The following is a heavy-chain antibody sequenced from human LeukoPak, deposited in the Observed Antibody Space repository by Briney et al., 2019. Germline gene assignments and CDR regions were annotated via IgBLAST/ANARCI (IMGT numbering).Heavy chain of an antibody. CDR3: AKDRYCGGGTCYWSYFDY. Sequence: TGGSLRLSCAASGFTFRTYAMSWVRQAPGKGLEWVSAISGGGGSTYYADSAKGRFTISRDNSKNTPFLQMNSLRAEDTAVYYCAKDRYCGGGTCYWSYFDYWGQGTLVTVSS. CDR2: ISGGGGST. J-gene: IGHJ4*02. CDR1: GFTFRTYA. V-gene: IGHV3-23*01. D-gene: IGHD2-15*01.